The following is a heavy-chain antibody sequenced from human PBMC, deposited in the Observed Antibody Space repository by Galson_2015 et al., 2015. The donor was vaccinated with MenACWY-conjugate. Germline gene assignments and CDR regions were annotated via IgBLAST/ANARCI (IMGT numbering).Heavy chain of an antibody. Sequence: SLRLSGAASGFTFSNYWLSWVRQVPGKGPAWVANIKQDGSEKYYVDSVRGRFTISRDNAKSSLFLQMNSLRVEDTAVYYCARDLGFYCSHNDCYSPYWGQGTLVTVSS. CDR2: IKQDGSEK. CDR1: GFTFSNYW. CDR3: ARDLGFYCSHNDCYSPY. V-gene: IGHV3-7*03. D-gene: IGHD2-15*01. J-gene: IGHJ4*02.